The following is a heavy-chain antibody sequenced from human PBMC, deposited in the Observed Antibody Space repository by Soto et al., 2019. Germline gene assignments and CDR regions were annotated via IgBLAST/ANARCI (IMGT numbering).Heavy chain of an antibody. CDR2: ITNVGNTI. CDR3: AREYPPSVVHYYFDY. D-gene: IGHD2-15*01. Sequence: EVQLVESGGGLVQPGGSLRLSCAASGFSFSSYNMNWVRQAPGKGLEWISYITNVGNTIYYADSVKGRFTISRDNAKNSLYLQMNSLRAEDTAVYYCAREYPPSVVHYYFDYWGQGTLVTVSS. CDR1: GFSFSSYN. V-gene: IGHV3-48*04. J-gene: IGHJ4*02.